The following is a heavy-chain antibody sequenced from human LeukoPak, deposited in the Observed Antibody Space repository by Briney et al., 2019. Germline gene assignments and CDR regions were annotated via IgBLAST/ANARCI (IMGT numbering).Heavy chain of an antibody. CDR3: ARAGRLGELSLAYYFDY. CDR2: TYYRSKWYN. D-gene: IGHD3-16*02. CDR1: GDSVSSNSAA. Sequence: SQTLSLTCAISGDSVSSNSAAWNWIRQSPSRGLEWLGRTYYRSKWYNDYAVSVKSRITINPDTSKNQFSLRLNSVTPEDTAVYYCARAGRLGELSLAYYFDYWGQGTLVTVSS. J-gene: IGHJ4*02. V-gene: IGHV6-1*01.